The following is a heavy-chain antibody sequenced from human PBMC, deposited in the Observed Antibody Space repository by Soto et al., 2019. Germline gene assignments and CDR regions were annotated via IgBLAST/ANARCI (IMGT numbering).Heavy chain of an antibody. CDR2: IYYSGST. Sequence: SETLSLTCTVSGGSIDSYYWSWIRQPPGKGLEWIGYIYYSGSTNYNPSLKSRVTISVDTSKNQFSLKLSSVTAADTAVYYCARASPVVTDGWGQGTTVTVSS. V-gene: IGHV4-59*08. D-gene: IGHD5-18*01. CDR1: GGSIDSYY. CDR3: ARASPVVTDG. J-gene: IGHJ6*02.